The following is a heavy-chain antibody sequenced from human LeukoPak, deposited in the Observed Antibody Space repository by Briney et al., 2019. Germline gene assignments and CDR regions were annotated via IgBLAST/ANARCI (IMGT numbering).Heavy chain of an antibody. CDR3: ARIGYSSSSLDY. CDR1: GLTFSNYW. CDR2: IKQDGSTK. Sequence: GGSLRLSCAASGLTFSNYWMTWVRQAPGKGLEWVANIKQDGSTKYYVDSVKGRFTISRDNAKTSVCLQVNSLTAEDTALYYCARIGYSSSSLDYWGQGTLVTVSS. D-gene: IGHD6-6*01. V-gene: IGHV3-7*01. J-gene: IGHJ4*02.